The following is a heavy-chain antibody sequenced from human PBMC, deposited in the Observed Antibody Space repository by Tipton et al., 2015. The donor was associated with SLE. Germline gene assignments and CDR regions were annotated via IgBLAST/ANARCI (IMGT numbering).Heavy chain of an antibody. V-gene: IGHV4-59*12. CDR2: IYYSGST. Sequence: TLSLTCTVSGGSISSYYWSWIRQPPGKGLEWIGYIYYSGSTNYNPSLKSRVTISVDTSKNQFSLKLKSVTAADTAVYYCARSNNWKNNWFDPWGQGILVTVSS. D-gene: IGHD1-20*01. CDR3: ARSNNWKNNWFDP. J-gene: IGHJ5*02. CDR1: GGSISSYY.